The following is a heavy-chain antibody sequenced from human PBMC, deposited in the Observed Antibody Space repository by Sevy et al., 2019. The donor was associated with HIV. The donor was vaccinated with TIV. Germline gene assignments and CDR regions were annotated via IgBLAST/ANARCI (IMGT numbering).Heavy chain of an antibody. Sequence: GESLKISCKGSGYRFTDYWIVWVRQMPGKGLEWMGIIYPGYSDTTYSPSFQGQVTISVDKSISTAYLQWSSLKASDAAIFYCARGARGTLPSYYYYPMDVWGQGTTVTVSS. CDR2: IYPGYSDT. J-gene: IGHJ6*02. CDR3: ARGARGTLPSYYYYPMDV. V-gene: IGHV5-51*01. CDR1: GYRFTDYW. D-gene: IGHD1-1*01.